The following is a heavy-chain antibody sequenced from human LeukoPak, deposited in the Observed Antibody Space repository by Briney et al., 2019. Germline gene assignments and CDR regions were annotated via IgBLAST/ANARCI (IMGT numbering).Heavy chain of an antibody. V-gene: IGHV1-18*01. D-gene: IGHD3-3*01. Sequence: ASVKVSCKAFGYTFTRYGVSWVRQAPGQGLEWIGWISGSNGNTNYAQNFQGRVTMTTDSSTSTAYMELRSLRSDDTAVYYCARGRIRGNFWSGYDREGFDYWGQGTLVTVSS. CDR1: GYTFTRYG. CDR2: ISGSNGNT. J-gene: IGHJ4*02. CDR3: ARGRIRGNFWSGYDREGFDY.